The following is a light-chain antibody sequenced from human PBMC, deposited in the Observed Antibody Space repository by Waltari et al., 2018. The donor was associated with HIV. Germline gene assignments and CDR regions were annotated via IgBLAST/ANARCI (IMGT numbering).Light chain of an antibody. CDR3: QVWDSGTVV. J-gene: IGLJ2*01. CDR2: RDS. V-gene: IGLV3-9*01. CDR1: NIGSKT. Sequence: SYEVTQPLSVSVALGQTARITCGGNNIGSKTVHWYQQKPGQAPVLVIYRDSNRPSGIPERFSGANSGNTATLTINRGQAGDEADYYCQVWDSGTVVFGGGTKLTVL.